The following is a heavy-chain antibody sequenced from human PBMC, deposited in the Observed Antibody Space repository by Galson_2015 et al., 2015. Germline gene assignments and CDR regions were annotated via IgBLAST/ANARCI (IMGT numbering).Heavy chain of an antibody. Sequence: SLRLSCAASGFTFSNYAMSWVRQAPGKGLEWVSGITGSGGSTNYADSVKGRFSISRDNSKNTLYLQMNSLRAEGTAVYYCAKAIGNYYYYYYMDVWGKGTTVTVSS. CDR2: ITGSGGST. D-gene: IGHD1-1*01. CDR3: AKAIGNYYYYYYMDV. V-gene: IGHV3-23*01. J-gene: IGHJ6*03. CDR1: GFTFSNYA.